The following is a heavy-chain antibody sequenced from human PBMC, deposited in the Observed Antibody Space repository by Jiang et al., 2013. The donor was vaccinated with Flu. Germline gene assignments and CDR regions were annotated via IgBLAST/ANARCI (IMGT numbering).Heavy chain of an antibody. CDR3: ARQGYYYYGMDV. CDR1: GGSISSYY. V-gene: IGHV4-59*08. Sequence: SGGSISSYYWSWIRQPPGKGLEWIGYIYYSGSTNYNPSLKSRVTISVDTSKNQFSLKLSSVTAADTAVYYCARQGYYYYGMDVWGQGTTVTVSS. CDR2: IYYSGST. J-gene: IGHJ6*02.